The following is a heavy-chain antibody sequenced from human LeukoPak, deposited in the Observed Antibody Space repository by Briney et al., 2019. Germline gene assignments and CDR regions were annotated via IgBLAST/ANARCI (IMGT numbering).Heavy chain of an antibody. CDR3: ARVTQNDDWSFDY. CDR1: GFTFSSYS. D-gene: IGHD3-9*01. V-gene: IGHV3-7*01. J-gene: IGHJ4*02. CDR2: IMQDGSEK. Sequence: PGGSLRLSCAASGFTFSSYSTNWVRQAPGKGPEWVANIMQDGSEKYYVDSVKGRFTISRDNAKNSLYLQMNSLRAEDTAVYYCARVTQNDDWSFDYWGQGTLVTVSS.